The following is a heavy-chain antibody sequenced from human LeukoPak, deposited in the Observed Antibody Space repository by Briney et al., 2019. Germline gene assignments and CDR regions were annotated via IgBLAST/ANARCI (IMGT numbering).Heavy chain of an antibody. Sequence: ASVKVSCKASGYTFTIYGINWVRQAPGQGLEWTGWISAYNGNTNYAQKLQGRVTMTTDTSTNTASMELRSLRSDDTAVYFCARGGSRRHLSYLDYWGQETLVPVS. CDR1: GYTFTIYG. CDR3: ARGGSRRHLSYLDY. V-gene: IGHV1-18*01. J-gene: IGHJ4*02. D-gene: IGHD3-16*01. CDR2: ISAYNGNT.